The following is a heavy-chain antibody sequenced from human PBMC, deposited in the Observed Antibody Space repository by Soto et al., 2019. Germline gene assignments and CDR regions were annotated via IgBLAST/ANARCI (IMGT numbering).Heavy chain of an antibody. D-gene: IGHD6-13*01. J-gene: IGHJ6*02. CDR3: ARGDSSSSYSGMDV. V-gene: IGHV3-33*01. CDR1: GFTFSSYG. CDR2: FLYDGSNK. Sequence: GGSLRLSCAASGFTFSSYGMNWVRQAPGKGLEWVAVFLYDGSNKYFADSVKGRFTISRDNSKNTLYLQMNSLRAEDTAVYYCARGDSSSSYSGMDVWGQGTTVTVSS.